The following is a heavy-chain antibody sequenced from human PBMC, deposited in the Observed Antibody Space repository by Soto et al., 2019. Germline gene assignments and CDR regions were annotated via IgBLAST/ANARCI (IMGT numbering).Heavy chain of an antibody. CDR3: ARARVCTSTSCYHYFDF. D-gene: IGHD2-2*01. CDR1: GGSISSSS. V-gene: IGHV4-59*01. CDR2: IYNNGRT. Sequence: SETLSLTCTVSGGSISSSSWSWIRRPPGRGLEWIGYIYNNGRTDYNPSLKSRVTISVDTSKHHFSLKLSSVTPADTAVYYCARARVCTSTSCYHYFDFWGQGTLVTVSS. J-gene: IGHJ4*02.